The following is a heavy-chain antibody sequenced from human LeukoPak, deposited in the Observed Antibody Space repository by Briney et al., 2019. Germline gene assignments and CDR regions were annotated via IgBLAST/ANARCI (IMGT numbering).Heavy chain of an antibody. CDR1: GGSISSRPYY. CDR3: ARGVIAAGGNDFDY. CDR2: IYYTGST. V-gene: IGHV4-39*07. J-gene: IGHJ4*02. Sequence: SETLSLTCTVSGGSISSRPYYWGWIRQPPGKGLEWIGNIYYTGSTYYNPSLKGRVTMSVDTSKNQLSLKVISVTAADTAVYYCARGVIAAGGNDFDYWGQGTLVTVSS. D-gene: IGHD6-13*01.